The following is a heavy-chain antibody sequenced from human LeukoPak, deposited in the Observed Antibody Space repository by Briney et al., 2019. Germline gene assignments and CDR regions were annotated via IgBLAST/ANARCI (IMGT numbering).Heavy chain of an antibody. Sequence: ASVKVSCKASGGTFSSYAISWVRQAPGQGLEWMGGIIPVFGTANYAQKFQGRVTITADKSTSTAYMELSSLRSEDTAVYYCARGYYDSSGYHYFDYWGQGTLVTVSS. V-gene: IGHV1-69*06. CDR3: ARGYYDSSGYHYFDY. J-gene: IGHJ4*02. CDR2: IIPVFGTA. CDR1: GGTFSSYA. D-gene: IGHD3-22*01.